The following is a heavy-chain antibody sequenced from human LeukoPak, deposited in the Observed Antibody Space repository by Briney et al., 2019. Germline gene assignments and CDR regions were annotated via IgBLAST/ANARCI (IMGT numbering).Heavy chain of an antibody. CDR1: GFTFSSYS. V-gene: IGHV3-30*03. CDR3: ARDDLLTGYNLDY. D-gene: IGHD3-9*01. Sequence: GGSLRLSCAASGFTFSSYSMNWVRQAPGKGLEWVTFIQNDGSNKYYTDSVKGRFTISRDNSKNTLYLQMSSLRAEDTALYYCARDDLLTGYNLDYWGQGTLVTVSS. J-gene: IGHJ4*02. CDR2: IQNDGSNK.